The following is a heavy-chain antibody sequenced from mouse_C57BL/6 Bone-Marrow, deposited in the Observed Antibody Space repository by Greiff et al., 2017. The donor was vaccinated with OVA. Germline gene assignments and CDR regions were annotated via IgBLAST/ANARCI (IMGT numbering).Heavy chain of an antibody. Sequence: QVQLKQSGPELVKPGASVKISCKASGYAFSSSWMNWVKQRPGKGLEWIGRIYPGDGDTNYNGKFKGKATLTADKSSSTAYVQLSSLTSEDSAVYFCARWRAVYYFDYWGQGTTLTVSS. D-gene: IGHD3-1*01. V-gene: IGHV1-82*01. CDR2: IYPGDGDT. CDR1: GYAFSSSW. CDR3: ARWRAVYYFDY. J-gene: IGHJ2*01.